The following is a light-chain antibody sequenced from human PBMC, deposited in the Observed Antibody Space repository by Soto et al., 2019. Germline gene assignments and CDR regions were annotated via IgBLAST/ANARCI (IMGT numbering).Light chain of an antibody. CDR1: SSDVGGYNY. Sequence: QSVLTQPRSVSGSPGQSVTISCTGTSSDVGGYNYVSWYQQHPGKAPKLMIYDVSKRPSGVPDRFSGSKSGNTASLTISGRQAEDEADYYCCSYAGSYNSVVFGGGTKVTVL. CDR3: CSYAGSYNSVV. J-gene: IGLJ2*01. V-gene: IGLV2-11*01. CDR2: DVS.